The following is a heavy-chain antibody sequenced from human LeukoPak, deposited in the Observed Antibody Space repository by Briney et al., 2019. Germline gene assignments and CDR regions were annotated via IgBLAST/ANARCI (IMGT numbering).Heavy chain of an antibody. J-gene: IGHJ4*02. CDR3: ARDSKTAPGMMDY. V-gene: IGHV3-7*01. D-gene: IGHD6-13*01. CDR2: IKQDGSDR. CDR1: GFPFSNYW. Sequence: PGGSLRLSCAVSGFPFSNYWMSWVRQAPGKGLEWVANIKQDGSDRHYVDSVKGRFTISRDNAKNSLYLQMNSLRAEDTAVYYCARDSKTAPGMMDYWGQGTLVTVSS.